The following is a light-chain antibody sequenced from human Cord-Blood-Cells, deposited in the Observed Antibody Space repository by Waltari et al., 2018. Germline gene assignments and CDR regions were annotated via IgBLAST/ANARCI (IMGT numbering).Light chain of an antibody. CDR3: QQANSFPST. V-gene: IGKV1-12*02. Sequence: DIQMTQPPSSVSASVGYRVTITCRASQGLISWLTWYQQKPGKAPNRLSYAASSLQSGVPSRFSGSGSGTDFTLTISSLQPEDFATYYCQQANSFPSTFGPGTKVDIK. CDR1: QGLISW. J-gene: IGKJ3*01. CDR2: AAS.